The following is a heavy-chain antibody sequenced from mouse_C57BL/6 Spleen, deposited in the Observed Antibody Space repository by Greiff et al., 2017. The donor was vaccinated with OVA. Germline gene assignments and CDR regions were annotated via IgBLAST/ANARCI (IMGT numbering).Heavy chain of an antibody. CDR3: ARQRRLDGMDY. J-gene: IGHJ4*01. CDR2: IYPGSGSN. Sequence: QVQLQQPGAELVKPGASVKMSCKASGYTFTSYWITWVKQRPGQGLEWIGDIYPGSGSNNYNEKFKSKATMTVDTSSSTAYMQLSSLTAEDSAVYYGARQRRLDGMDYWGQGTSVTVSS. D-gene: IGHD3-2*02. CDR1: GYTFTSYW. V-gene: IGHV1-55*01.